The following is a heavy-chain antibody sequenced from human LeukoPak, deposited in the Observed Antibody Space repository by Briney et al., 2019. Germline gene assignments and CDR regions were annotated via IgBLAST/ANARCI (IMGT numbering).Heavy chain of an antibody. V-gene: IGHV4-39*07. CDR2: IYYSGST. J-gene: IGHJ3*02. CDR1: GGSISSSSYY. CDR3: ARSGDYDAFDI. Sequence: SETLSLTCTVSGGSISSSSYYWGWIRQPPGNGLEWIGNIYYSGSTNYNPSLKSRVTISVDTSKNQFSLKLSSVTAADTAVYYCARSGDYDAFDIWGQGTMVTVSS. D-gene: IGHD4-17*01.